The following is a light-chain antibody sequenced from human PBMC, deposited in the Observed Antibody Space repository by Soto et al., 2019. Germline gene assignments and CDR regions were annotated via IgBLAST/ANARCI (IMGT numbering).Light chain of an antibody. CDR2: KAS. CDR1: KTISSW. V-gene: IGKV1-5*03. Sequence: DIQMTQSPSTLSGSVGDRVTITCRASKTISSWLAWYQQKRGKAPNLLIYKASTLKSGVPSRFSGSGSGTEFTLTISSLQPDDFATYYCQHYNSYSEAFGQGTKVDIK. CDR3: QHYNSYSEA. J-gene: IGKJ1*01.